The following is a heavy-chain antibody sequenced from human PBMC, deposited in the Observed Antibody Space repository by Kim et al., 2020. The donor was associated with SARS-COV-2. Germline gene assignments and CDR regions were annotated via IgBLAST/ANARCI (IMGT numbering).Heavy chain of an antibody. V-gene: IGHV1-69*13. Sequence: SVKVSCKASGGTFSSYAISWVRQAPGQGLEWMGGIIPIFGTANYAQKFQGRVTITADESTSTAYMELSSLRSEDTAVYYCARGRDYGGNLVAFDIWGQGTMVTVSS. CDR3: ARGRDYGGNLVAFDI. D-gene: IGHD4-17*01. CDR2: IIPIFGTA. CDR1: GGTFSSYA. J-gene: IGHJ3*02.